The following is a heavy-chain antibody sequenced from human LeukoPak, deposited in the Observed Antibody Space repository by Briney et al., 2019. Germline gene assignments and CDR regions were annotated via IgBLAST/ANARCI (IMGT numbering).Heavy chain of an antibody. CDR1: GFTFDDYT. D-gene: IGHD3-10*01. CDR2: ISWDGGST. CDR3: AKPSRPGGAYFDY. Sequence: PGGPLRLSCAASGFTFDDYTMHWVRQAPGKGLEWVSLISWDGGSTYYADSVKGRFTISRDNSKNSLYLQMNSLRTEDTALYYCAKPSRPGGAYFDYWGQGTLVTVSS. V-gene: IGHV3-43*01. J-gene: IGHJ4*02.